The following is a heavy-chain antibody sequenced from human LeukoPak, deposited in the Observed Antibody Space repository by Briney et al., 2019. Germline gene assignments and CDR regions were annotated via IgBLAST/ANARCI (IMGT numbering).Heavy chain of an antibody. CDR1: GYTFTGYY. J-gene: IGHJ5*02. Sequence: GASVKVSCKASGYTFTGYYMHWVRQAPGQGLEWMGWINPNSGGTNYAQKFQGRVTMTRDTSISTAYMELSRLRSDDTAVYYYATEEEDSGSSIEGGWFDPWGQGTLVTVSS. CDR2: INPNSGGT. V-gene: IGHV1-2*02. D-gene: IGHD1-26*01. CDR3: ATEEEDSGSSIEGGWFDP.